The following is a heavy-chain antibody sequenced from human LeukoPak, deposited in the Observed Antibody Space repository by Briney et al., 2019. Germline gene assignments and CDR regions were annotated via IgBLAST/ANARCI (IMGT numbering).Heavy chain of an antibody. D-gene: IGHD2-2*01. CDR2: ITGSGGST. CDR3: AKGGNVVVVNFMDV. J-gene: IGHJ6*03. Sequence: PGGSLRLSCVASGFTFSSYAMTWVRQAPGKGLEWVSAITGSGGSTYYADSVQGRFTISRDNSKNMLYLQMTSLRAEDTAVYYCAKGGNVVVVNFMDVWGKGTTITVSS. CDR1: GFTFSSYA. V-gene: IGHV3-23*01.